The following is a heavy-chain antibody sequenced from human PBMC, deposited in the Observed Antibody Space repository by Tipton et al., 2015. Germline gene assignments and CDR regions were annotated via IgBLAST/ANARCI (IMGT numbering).Heavy chain of an antibody. J-gene: IGHJ4*02. CDR3: GRGVDY. CDR2: TSYDGHNR. Sequence: SLRLSCTVSGFNFSDNSMHWVRQAPGKGLEWVAVTSYDGHNRYYADSVKGRFTISRDNSKNTVFLQMNSLRAEDTAVYYCGRGVDYWGQGTLVTVSS. V-gene: IGHV3-30*07. CDR1: GFNFSDNS.